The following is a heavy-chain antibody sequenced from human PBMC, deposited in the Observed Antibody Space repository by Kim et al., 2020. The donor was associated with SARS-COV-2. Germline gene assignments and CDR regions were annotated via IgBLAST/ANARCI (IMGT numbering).Heavy chain of an antibody. V-gene: IGHV4-34*01. CDR2: INHSGST. Sequence: SETLSLTCAVYGGSFSGYYWSWIRQPPGKGLEWIGEINHSGSTNYNPSLKSRVTISVDTSKNQFSLKLSSVTAADTAVYYCASDSSGWVPIGYWGQGTL. J-gene: IGHJ4*02. CDR1: GGSFSGYY. D-gene: IGHD6-19*01. CDR3: ASDSSGWVPIGY.